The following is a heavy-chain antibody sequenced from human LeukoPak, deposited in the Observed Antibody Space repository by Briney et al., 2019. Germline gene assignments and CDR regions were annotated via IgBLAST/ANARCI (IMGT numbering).Heavy chain of an antibody. Sequence: GASWKVSCKASGYTFTGYYMHWVHQAPGQGLKWLGRINPNSGGTNYAQKFQGRVTMTRDTSISTAYMELSRLRSDDTAVYYCARASSGWYGGVDYWGQGTLVTVSS. V-gene: IGHV1-2*06. J-gene: IGHJ4*02. CDR1: GYTFTGYY. D-gene: IGHD6-19*01. CDR2: INPNSGGT. CDR3: ARASSGWYGGVDY.